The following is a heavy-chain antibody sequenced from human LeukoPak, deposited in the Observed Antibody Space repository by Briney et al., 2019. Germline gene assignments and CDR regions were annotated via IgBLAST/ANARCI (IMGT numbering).Heavy chain of an antibody. V-gene: IGHV3-30-3*01. J-gene: IGHJ4*02. D-gene: IGHD5-24*01. Sequence: GGSLRLSCAGSGFTFRSSAMSWVRQAPGKGLEWVALILYDGTNKYYADSVKGRFTTSRDNSRNTLYLEMNSLKAEDTAVYYCARDWESNGDGFNLFDNWGQGTLVTVSS. CDR3: ARDWESNGDGFNLFDN. CDR1: GFTFRSSA. CDR2: ILYDGTNK.